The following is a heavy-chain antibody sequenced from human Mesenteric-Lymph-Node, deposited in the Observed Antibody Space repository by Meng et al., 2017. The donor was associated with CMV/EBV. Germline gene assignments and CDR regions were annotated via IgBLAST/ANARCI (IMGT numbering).Heavy chain of an antibody. Sequence: GESLKISCAASGFTFGDYYMSWSRQASGKGLEWVSYISSSGSTIYYADSVKGRFTISRDNSKNTLYLQMNSLRAEDTAVYYCAKAPVDSVGWGKGTRVTSPQ. CDR1: GFTFGDYY. CDR3: AKAPVDSVG. CDR2: ISSSGSTI. V-gene: IGHV3-11*01. D-gene: IGHD3-10*01. J-gene: IGHJ4*02.